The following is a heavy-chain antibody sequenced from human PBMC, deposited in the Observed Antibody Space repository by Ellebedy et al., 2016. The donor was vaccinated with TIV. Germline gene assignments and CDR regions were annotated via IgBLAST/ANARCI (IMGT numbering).Heavy chain of an antibody. V-gene: IGHV1-2*02. CDR3: ARGVGATFETSGFDS. D-gene: IGHD1-26*01. CDR2: INPNSGAA. Sequence: ASVKVSXKASRYSFIAYFIHWVRQAPGQGPEWMGRINPNSGAATFAQRFQVRVTMTRDTSISTAYMELSSLRSDDTAMYFCARGVGATFETSGFDSWGQGTLVTVSS. CDR1: RYSFIAYF. J-gene: IGHJ4*02.